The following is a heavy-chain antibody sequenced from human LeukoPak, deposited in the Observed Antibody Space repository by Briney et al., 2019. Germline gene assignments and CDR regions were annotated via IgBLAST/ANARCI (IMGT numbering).Heavy chain of an antibody. V-gene: IGHV1-8*02. CDR3: ARGDYYEDDAFNI. J-gene: IGHJ3*02. CDR2: LNPNSGNT. D-gene: IGHD3-22*01. Sequence: ASVKVSCKASGYTFTSYDINWVRQATGQGLEWMGWLNPNSGNTGYAQKFQGRVTMTRNTSISTAYMELRSLRSDDTAVYYCARGDYYEDDAFNIWGQGTMVTVSS. CDR1: GYTFTSYD.